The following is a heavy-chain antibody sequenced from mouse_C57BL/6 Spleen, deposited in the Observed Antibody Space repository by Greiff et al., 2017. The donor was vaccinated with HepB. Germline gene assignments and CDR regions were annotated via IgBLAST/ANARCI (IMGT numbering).Heavy chain of an antibody. J-gene: IGHJ2*01. CDR1: GYSFTDYN. V-gene: IGHV1-39*01. Sequence: VQLQQPGPELVKPGASVKISCKASGYSFTDYNMNWVKQSNGKSLEWIGVINPNYGTTIYNQKFKGKATLTVDQSSSTAYMQLNSLTSEDSAVCDYAGGYYLGGWGRGTTLTVSS. CDR2: INPNYGTT. CDR3: AGGYYLGG. D-gene: IGHD1-1*01.